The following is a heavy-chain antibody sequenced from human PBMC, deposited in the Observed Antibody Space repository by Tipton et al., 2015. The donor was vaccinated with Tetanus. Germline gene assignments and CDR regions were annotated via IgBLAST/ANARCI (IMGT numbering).Heavy chain of an antibody. V-gene: IGHV3-53*01. D-gene: IGHD3-22*01. CDR3: AWYYYDSSGSKDFDY. CDR1: GFTVSSNY. Sequence: CAASGFTVSSNYMSWVRQAPGKGLEWVSDIYSGGSTYYADSVKGRFTISRDNSKNTLYLQMNSLRAEDTAVYYCAWYYYDSSGSKDFDYWGQGTLVTVSS. J-gene: IGHJ4*02. CDR2: IYSGGST.